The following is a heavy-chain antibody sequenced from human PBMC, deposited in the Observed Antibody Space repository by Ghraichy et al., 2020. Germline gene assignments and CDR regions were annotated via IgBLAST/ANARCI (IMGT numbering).Heavy chain of an antibody. V-gene: IGHV4-59*01. CDR2: VYYSGST. J-gene: IGHJ6*02. CDR1: GGSISSYY. CDR3: AIESTPYYSASGTYWDYGMDV. D-gene: IGHD3-10*01. Sequence: SQTLSITCAVSGGSISSYYWSWLRQPPGKGLEWIGCVYYSGSTNYNPSLTSRVTISIDTSKIQFSLKLRSATAADTAVYYCAIESTPYYSASGTYWDYGMDVWGQGTTVTVSS.